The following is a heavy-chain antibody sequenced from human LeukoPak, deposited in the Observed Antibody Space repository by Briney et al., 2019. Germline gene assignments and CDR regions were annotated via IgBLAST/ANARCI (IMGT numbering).Heavy chain of an antibody. J-gene: IGHJ4*02. D-gene: IGHD2-2*01. CDR3: ASAVVPAAIRSRYFDAAQN. V-gene: IGHV5-51*01. CDR2: IYPGDSDT. Sequence: GESLKISCKGSGYSFITYWIGWVRQMPGKGLELMGIIYPGDSDTRYSPSFQGQVTISADKSISTAYLQWSSLKASDTAMYYCASAVVPAAIRSRYFDAAQNWGQGTLVTVSS. CDR1: GYSFITYW.